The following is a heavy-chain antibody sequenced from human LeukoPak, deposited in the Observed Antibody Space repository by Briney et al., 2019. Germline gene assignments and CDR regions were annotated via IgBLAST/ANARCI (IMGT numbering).Heavy chain of an antibody. CDR2: ISGSGGST. CDR3: AKAPRIVVVTAIDGAFDI. V-gene: IGHV3-23*01. CDR1: GFTFSSYA. Sequence: PGGSLRLSCAASGFTFSSYAMSWVRQAPGMGLEWVSAISGSGGSTYYADSVKGRFTISRDNSKNTLYLQMNSLRAEDTAVYYCAKAPRIVVVTAIDGAFDIWGQGTMVTVSS. J-gene: IGHJ3*02. D-gene: IGHD2-21*02.